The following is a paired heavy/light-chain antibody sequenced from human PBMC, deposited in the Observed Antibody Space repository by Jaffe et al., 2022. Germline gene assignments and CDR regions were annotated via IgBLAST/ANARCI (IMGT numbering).Heavy chain of an antibody. D-gene: IGHD3-10*01. Sequence: EVHLVESGGGLVQPGRSLRLSCTGAGFTLSDYALNWVRQAPGKGLEWVGFIRGKAYGGTTEYAASVKGRFTISRDESKNIAYLQMNSLKTEDTAVYYCARATRINHGSGSDYWGQGTLVTVSS. V-gene: IGHV3-49*04. J-gene: IGHJ4*02. CDR2: IRGKAYGGTT. CDR3: ARATRINHGSGSDY. CDR1: GFTLSDYA.
Light chain of an antibody. J-gene: IGKJ4*01. CDR2: LGS. CDR1: QSLLHSNGFTY. V-gene: IGKV2-28*01. CDR3: MQALQTPLT. Sequence: DIVMTQSPLSLPVTPGEPASISCRSSQSLLHSNGFTYLDWYLQKPGQSPQLLIYLGSTRASGVPDRFSGSGSGTDFTLHISRVEADDVGVYYCMQALQTPLTFGGGTKVEIK.